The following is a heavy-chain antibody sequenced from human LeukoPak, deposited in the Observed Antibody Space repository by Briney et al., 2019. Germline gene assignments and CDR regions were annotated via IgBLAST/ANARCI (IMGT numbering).Heavy chain of an antibody. D-gene: IGHD4-23*01. CDR1: GFTFSSYE. V-gene: IGHV3-48*03. Sequence: PRGSLRLSCAASGFTFSSYEMNWVRQAPGKGLEWLSYISSSGSTKYYGDSVKGRFSISRDNSKNTLYLQMNSLRSEDTALYYCARGHTDYGGKGPLDCWGQGTLVTVSS. J-gene: IGHJ4*02. CDR2: ISSSGSTK. CDR3: ARGHTDYGGKGPLDC.